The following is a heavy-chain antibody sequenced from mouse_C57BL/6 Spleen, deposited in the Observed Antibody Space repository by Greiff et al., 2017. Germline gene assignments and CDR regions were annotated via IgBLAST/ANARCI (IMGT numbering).Heavy chain of an antibody. CDR3: ARRGYGSSYEGFAY. J-gene: IGHJ3*01. CDR2: IYPRSGNT. V-gene: IGHV1-81*01. Sequence: QVQLQQSGAELARPGASVKLSCKASGYTFTSYGISWVKQRTGQGLEWIGEIYPRSGNTYYNEKFKGKATLTADKSSSTAYMELRSLTSEDSAVYFCARRGYGSSYEGFAYWGQGTLVTVSA. CDR1: GYTFTSYG. D-gene: IGHD1-1*01.